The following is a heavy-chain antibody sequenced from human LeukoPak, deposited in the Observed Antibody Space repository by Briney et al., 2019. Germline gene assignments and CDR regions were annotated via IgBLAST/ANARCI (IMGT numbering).Heavy chain of an antibody. J-gene: IGHJ5*02. D-gene: IGHD2-2*01. CDR1: GGSFSGYY. V-gene: IGHV4-34*01. CDR3: ASQIVVVPAAMGGWFDP. CDR2: INHSGST. Sequence: PSETLSLTCAVYGGSFSGYYWSWIRQPPGKGLEWIGEINHSGSTNYNPSLKSRVTISVDTSKNQFSLKLSSVTAADPAVYYCASQIVVVPAAMGGWFDPWGQGTLVTVSS.